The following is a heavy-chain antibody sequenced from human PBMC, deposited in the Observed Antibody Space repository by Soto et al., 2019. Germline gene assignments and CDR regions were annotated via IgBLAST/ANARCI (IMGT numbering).Heavy chain of an antibody. CDR2: IIPIFGTA. CDR3: ARDQAGGNSGPFDY. CDR1: GGTFSTYA. D-gene: IGHD2-21*02. V-gene: IGHV1-69*13. Sequence: ASVKVSCKASGGTFSTYAISWVRQAPGQGLEWVGGIIPIFGTANYAQKFQGRVTITADESTSTAYMELSSLRSEDTAVYYCARDQAGGNSGPFDYWGQGALVTVSS. J-gene: IGHJ4*02.